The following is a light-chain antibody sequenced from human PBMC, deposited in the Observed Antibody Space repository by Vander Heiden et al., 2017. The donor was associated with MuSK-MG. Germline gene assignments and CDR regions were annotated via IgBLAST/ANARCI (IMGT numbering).Light chain of an antibody. Sequence: DVVMTQSPISLPFTLGQAASISCRSSQSLVYSNGNTYLSWFQQKPGQSPRRLIYQGSKRGPGVPDRFSSSGSVADFTLKINRVEAEDVGVYYCSQKKCWLWTFGQGTKVEIK. CDR2: QGS. CDR3: SQKKCWLWT. CDR1: QSLVYSNGNTY. V-gene: IGKV2-30*01. J-gene: IGKJ1*01.